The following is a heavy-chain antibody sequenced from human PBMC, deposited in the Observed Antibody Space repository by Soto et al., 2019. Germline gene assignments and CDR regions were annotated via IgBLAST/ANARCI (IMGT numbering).Heavy chain of an antibody. Sequence: QVQLVQSGAEVKKPGASVKVSCKASGYTFTSYDINWVRQATGQGLEWMGWMNPNSGNTGYAQKLQGRXXMXRXXSISTAYMELSSLRSEDTAVYYCARERGASSPFDYWGQGTLVTVSS. CDR1: GYTFTSYD. D-gene: IGHD6-19*01. J-gene: IGHJ4*02. CDR2: MNPNSGNT. V-gene: IGHV1-8*01. CDR3: ARERGASSPFDY.